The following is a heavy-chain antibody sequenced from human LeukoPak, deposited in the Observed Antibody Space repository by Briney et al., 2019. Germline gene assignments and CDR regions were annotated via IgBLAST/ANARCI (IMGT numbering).Heavy chain of an antibody. Sequence: ASVKVSCKASGYTFTSYDINWVRQATGQGLERMGWMNPNSGNTGYAQKFQGRVTMTRNTSISTAYMELSSLRSEDTAGYFCARKGPANYYYYYMDVWGKGTTVTVSS. CDR2: MNPNSGNT. V-gene: IGHV1-8*01. J-gene: IGHJ6*03. CDR3: ARKGPANYYYYYMDV. CDR1: GYTFTSYD. D-gene: IGHD2-2*01.